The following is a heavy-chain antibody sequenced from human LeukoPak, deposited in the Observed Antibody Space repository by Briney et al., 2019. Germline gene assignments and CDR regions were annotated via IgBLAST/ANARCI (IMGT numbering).Heavy chain of an antibody. D-gene: IGHD3-22*01. J-gene: IGHJ4*02. CDR2: ISAYNGNT. Sequence: ASVKVSCKASGYTFTGYGISWVRQAPGQGLEWMGWISAYNGNTNYAQKLQGRVTMTTDTSTSTAYMELRSLRSDDTAVYYCARVRYYYDSSGYQPEDNWGQGTLVTVSS. CDR1: GYTFTGYG. CDR3: ARVRYYYDSSGYQPEDN. V-gene: IGHV1-18*01.